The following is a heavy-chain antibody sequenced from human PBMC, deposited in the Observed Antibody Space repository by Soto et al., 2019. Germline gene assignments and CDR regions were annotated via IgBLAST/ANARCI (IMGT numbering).Heavy chain of an antibody. V-gene: IGHV4-59*08. CDR1: GGSISSYS. D-gene: IGHD2-8*01. J-gene: IGHJ4*02. CDR2: IYYSGST. CDR3: ARGPVSTFDY. Sequence: QVQLQESGPGLVKPSETLSLTCTVSGGSISSYSWSWIRQPPGKGLEWIGYIYYSGSTNYNPSLKSRVTISVDTSKNQFSLKLSSVTAADTAVYYCARGPVSTFDYGGQGTLVTVSS.